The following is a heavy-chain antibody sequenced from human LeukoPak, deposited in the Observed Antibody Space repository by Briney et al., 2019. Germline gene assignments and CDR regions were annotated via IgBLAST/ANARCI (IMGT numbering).Heavy chain of an antibody. D-gene: IGHD3-16*01. J-gene: IGHJ3*02. CDR3: ARGSPFLWVGLRLGDLRPPAFDI. Sequence: SETLSLTCTVSGGSISSSSYYWGWIRQPPGKGLEWVGSIYYSGSTYYSPSLKSRVTMSVDTSKNQFSLKLSSVTAADTAVYYCARGSPFLWVGLRLGDLRPPAFDIGGQGTMVTVSS. CDR2: IYYSGST. CDR1: GGSISSSSYY. V-gene: IGHV4-39*07.